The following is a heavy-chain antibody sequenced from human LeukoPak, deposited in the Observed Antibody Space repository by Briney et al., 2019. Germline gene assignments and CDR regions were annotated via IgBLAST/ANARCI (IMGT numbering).Heavy chain of an antibody. CDR3: ARSPSGELDY. D-gene: IGHD1-26*01. Sequence: GASVKVSCKTSGYTFTSYYIHWVRQAPGQGLDYMGWINPDSDGTNYAQNFQGRDIMTRDTSISTAYMQLSRLTSDDTAVYYCARSPSGELDYWGRRTLVSVSS. CDR1: GYTFTSYY. V-gene: IGHV1-2*02. J-gene: IGHJ4*02. CDR2: INPDSDGT.